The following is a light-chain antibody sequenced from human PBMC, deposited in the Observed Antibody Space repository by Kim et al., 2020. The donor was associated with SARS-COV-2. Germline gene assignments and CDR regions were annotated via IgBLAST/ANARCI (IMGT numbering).Light chain of an antibody. CDR3: QQYDNFLFT. CDR2: DAS. CDR1: QDISNY. J-gene: IGKJ3*01. V-gene: IGKV1-33*01. Sequence: DIQMTQSPSSLSASVGDRVTITCQASQDISNYLNWYQQKPGKAPKLLIYDASNLETGVPSRFSGSGSGTDFTFTINSLQPEDIATYYCQQYDNFLFTFGPGTKVDIK.